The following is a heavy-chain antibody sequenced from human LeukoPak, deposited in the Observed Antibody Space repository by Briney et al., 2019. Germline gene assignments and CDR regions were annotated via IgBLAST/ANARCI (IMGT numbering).Heavy chain of an antibody. Sequence: PGGSLRLSCAASGFTFSSYGMHWVRQAPGKGLEWVAFIRFNGNDEKYADSVKARFTISRDNSKSTLYLHMKSLSAEDTALYYCAKERARYDYSNYGPLDYWGQGTLVTVSS. CDR1: GFTFSSYG. V-gene: IGHV3-30*02. CDR3: AKERARYDYSNYGPLDY. J-gene: IGHJ4*02. CDR2: IRFNGNDE. D-gene: IGHD4-11*01.